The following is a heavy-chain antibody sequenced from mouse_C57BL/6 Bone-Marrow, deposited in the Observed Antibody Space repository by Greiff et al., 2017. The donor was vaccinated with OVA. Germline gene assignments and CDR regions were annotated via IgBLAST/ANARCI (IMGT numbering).Heavy chain of an antibody. J-gene: IGHJ4*01. Sequence: EVQLQQSGPELVKPGASVKIPCKASGYTFTDYNMDWVKQSHGKSLEWIGDINPNNGGTIYNQKFKGKATLTVDKSSSTAYMELRSLTSEDTAVYYCARRIYYDPYYYAMDYWGQGTSVTVAS. V-gene: IGHV1-18*01. CDR3: ARRIYYDPYYYAMDY. D-gene: IGHD2-4*01. CDR1: GYTFTDYN. CDR2: INPNNGGT.